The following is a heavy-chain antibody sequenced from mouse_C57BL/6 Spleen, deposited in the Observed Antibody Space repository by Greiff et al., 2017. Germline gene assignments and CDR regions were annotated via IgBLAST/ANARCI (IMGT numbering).Heavy chain of an antibody. J-gene: IGHJ4*01. D-gene: IGHD1-1*02. CDR3: ARDYDYDAMDY. CDR1: GFTFSSYA. CDR2: ISDGGSYT. V-gene: IGHV5-4*01. Sequence: EVQVVESGGGLVKPGGSLKLSCAASGFTFSSYAMSWVRQTPEQRLEWVATISDGGSYTYYPDNVKGRFTISRDNAKNNLYLQMSHLKSEDTAMYYCARDYDYDAMDYWGQGTSVTVSS.